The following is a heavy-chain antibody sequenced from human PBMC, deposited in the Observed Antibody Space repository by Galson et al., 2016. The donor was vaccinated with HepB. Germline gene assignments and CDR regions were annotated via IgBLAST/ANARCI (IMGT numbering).Heavy chain of an antibody. CDR2: MSNDGGNA. V-gene: IGHV3-30*18. J-gene: IGHJ4*02. Sequence: SLRLSCAASGFTLSSFGMHWVRQAPGKGLEWVAVMSNDGGNAYYADSVKGRFTISRDSSETTVFLQMNRLRSEDSGVYYCAKDEYTTGFYLFDSWGLGTLVTVSS. D-gene: IGHD2/OR15-2a*01. CDR3: AKDEYTTGFYLFDS. CDR1: GFTLSSFG.